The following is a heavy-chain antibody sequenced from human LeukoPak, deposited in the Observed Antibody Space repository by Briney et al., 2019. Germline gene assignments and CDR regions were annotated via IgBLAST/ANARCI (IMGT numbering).Heavy chain of an antibody. CDR1: GFTFSSYS. CDR2: ISSSSSYI. J-gene: IGHJ4*02. V-gene: IGHV3-21*04. CDR3: AKAPDSSGYYYISDY. D-gene: IGHD3-22*01. Sequence: GGSLRLSCAASGFTFSSYSMNWVRQAPGKGLEWVSSISSSSSYIYYADSVKGRFTISRDNAKNSLYLQMNSLRAEDTAMYYCAKAPDSSGYYYISDYWGQGTLVTVSS.